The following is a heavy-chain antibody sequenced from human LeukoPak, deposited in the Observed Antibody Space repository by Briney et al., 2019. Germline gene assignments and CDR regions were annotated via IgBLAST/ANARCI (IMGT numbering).Heavy chain of an antibody. J-gene: IGHJ6*02. V-gene: IGHV3-11*04. D-gene: IGHD6-13*01. CDR1: GFTFSDYY. CDR3: ARDSLTIAAAGISFMAVYYYYGMDV. Sequence: GGSLRLSCAASGFTFSDYYMSWIRQAPGKGLEWVSYISSSSSTIYYADSVKGRFTISRDNAKNSLYLQMNSLRAEDTAVYYCARDSLTIAAAGISFMAVYYYYGMDVWGQGTTVTVSS. CDR2: ISSSSSTI.